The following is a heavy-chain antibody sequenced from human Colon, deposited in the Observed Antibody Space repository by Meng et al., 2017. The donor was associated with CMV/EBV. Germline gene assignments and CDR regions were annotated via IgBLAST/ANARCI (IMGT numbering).Heavy chain of an antibody. CDR1: EFTVSTYA. CDR2: FTVTGGGT. CDR3: ARSLFSGVSLSLGY. Sequence: SEFTVSTYAMNWVRQAPGKGLEWVSSFTVTGGGTSYYADSVKGRFTISRDNSKNTLYLQMNSLRVEDTAIYYCARSLFSGVSLSLGYWGQGTLVTVSS. D-gene: IGHD1-26*01. J-gene: IGHJ4*02. V-gene: IGHV3-23*01.